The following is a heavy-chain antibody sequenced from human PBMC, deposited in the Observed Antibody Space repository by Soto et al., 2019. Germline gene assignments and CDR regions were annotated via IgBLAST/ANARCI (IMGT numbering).Heavy chain of an antibody. Sequence: GGSLRLSCAASGFTFSSYAMHWVRQAPGKGLEWVAVISYDGSNKYYADSVKGRFTISRDNSKNTLYLQMNSLRAEDTAVYYCARDYSSSSQFSYGMDVWGQGTTVTV. D-gene: IGHD6-6*01. CDR1: GFTFSSYA. V-gene: IGHV3-30-3*01. J-gene: IGHJ6*02. CDR2: ISYDGSNK. CDR3: ARDYSSSSQFSYGMDV.